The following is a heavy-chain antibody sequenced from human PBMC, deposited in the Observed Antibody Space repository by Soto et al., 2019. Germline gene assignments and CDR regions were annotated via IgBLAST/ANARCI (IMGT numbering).Heavy chain of an antibody. V-gene: IGHV1-69*13. J-gene: IGHJ4*02. CDR2: IIPIFGTA. CDR1: GGTFSSYA. Sequence: SVKVSCKASGGTFSSYAISWVRQAPGQGLEWMGGIIPIFGTANYAQKFQGRVTITADESTSTAYMELSSLRSEDTAVYYCARVDIVVVPVFDYWGQGTLVTVSS. D-gene: IGHD2-2*03. CDR3: ARVDIVVVPVFDY.